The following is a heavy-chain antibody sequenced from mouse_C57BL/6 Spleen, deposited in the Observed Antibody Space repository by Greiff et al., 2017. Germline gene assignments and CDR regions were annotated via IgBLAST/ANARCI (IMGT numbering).Heavy chain of an antibody. J-gene: IGHJ1*03. CDR1: GFTFSDYG. D-gene: IGHD1-1*01. V-gene: IGHV5-17*01. CDR2: ISSGSSTI. CDR3: ARGGGSSYSYFDV. Sequence: EVKLVESGGGLVKPGGSLKLSCAASGFTFSDYGMHWVRQAPEKGLEWVAYISSGSSTIYYADTVKGRFTISRDNAKNTLFLQMTSLRSEDTAMYYCARGGGSSYSYFDVWGTGTTVTVSS.